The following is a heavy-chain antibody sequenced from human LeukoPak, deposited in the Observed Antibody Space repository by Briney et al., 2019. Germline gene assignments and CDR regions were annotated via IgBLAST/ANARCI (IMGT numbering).Heavy chain of an antibody. CDR1: GFTFSSYS. CDR2: ISSSSSYI. D-gene: IGHD2-21*01. V-gene: IGHV3-21*01. J-gene: IGHJ5*02. Sequence: TGGSLRLSCAASGFTFSSYSMNWVRQAPGKGLEWVSSISSSSSYIYYADSVKGRFTISRDNAKNSLYLQMNSLRAEDTAVYYCTRDGEPWGIGWFDPWGQGTLVTVSS. CDR3: TRDGEPWGIGWFDP.